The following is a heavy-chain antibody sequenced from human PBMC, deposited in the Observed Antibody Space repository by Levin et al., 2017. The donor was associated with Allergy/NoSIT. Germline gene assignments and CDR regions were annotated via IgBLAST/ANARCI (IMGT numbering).Heavy chain of an antibody. D-gene: IGHD4-11*01. CDR2: SRNKARGYTT. CDR1: GFIFSDYY. CDR3: TSAATGNYISDY. J-gene: IGHJ4*02. Sequence: PGGSLRLSCAASGFIFSDYYMDWVRQAPGKGLEWIARSRNKARGYTTEYAASVKGRFTVSRDDSTSSLYLQVNSLKSEDTAVYYCTSAATGNYISDYWGQGTLVTVSS. V-gene: IGHV3-72*01.